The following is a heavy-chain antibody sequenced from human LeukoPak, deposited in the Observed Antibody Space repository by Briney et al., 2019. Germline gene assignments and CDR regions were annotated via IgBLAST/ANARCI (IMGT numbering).Heavy chain of an antibody. CDR3: VKDATWGGFDY. V-gene: IGHV3-7*03. J-gene: IGHJ4*02. Sequence: HPGGSLRLSCAASGFTFSSYWMNWVRLAPGKGLEWVANIKHDGTDKYCVDSVRGRFTISRDNSQSTLFLQINSLRADDAALYYCVKDATWGGFDYWGQGTLVTVSS. D-gene: IGHD3-16*01. CDR1: GFTFSSYW. CDR2: IKHDGTDK.